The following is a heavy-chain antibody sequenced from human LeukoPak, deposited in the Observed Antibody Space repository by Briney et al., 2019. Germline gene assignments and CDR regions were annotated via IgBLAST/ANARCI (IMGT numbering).Heavy chain of an antibody. J-gene: IGHJ4*02. CDR1: GYTFTGYY. CDR2: INPNNGAT. V-gene: IGHV1-2*06. D-gene: IGHD1-26*01. Sequence: ASVKVSCTASGYTFTGYYMHWVRQAPGQGLEWMGRINPNNGATNYAQKLQGRVTITGDTSISTAYMELSSLRSDDTAVYYCTRETGSYHGNDYWGQGTLVTASS. CDR3: TRETGSYHGNDY.